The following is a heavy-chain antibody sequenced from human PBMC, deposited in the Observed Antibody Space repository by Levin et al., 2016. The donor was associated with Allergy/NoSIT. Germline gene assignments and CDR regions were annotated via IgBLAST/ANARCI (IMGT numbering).Heavy chain of an antibody. CDR1: GGSISSSSYY. CDR3: ARLMGDFWSGYYANFDY. J-gene: IGHJ4*02. CDR2: IHYGGST. D-gene: IGHD3-3*01. V-gene: IGHV4-39*01. Sequence: SETLSLTCTVSGGSISSSSYYWGWIRQPPGKGLEWIGSIHYGGSTYYNPSLKSRVTISVDTSKNQFSLKLSSVTAADTAVYYCARLMGDFWSGYYANFDYWGQGTLVTVSS.